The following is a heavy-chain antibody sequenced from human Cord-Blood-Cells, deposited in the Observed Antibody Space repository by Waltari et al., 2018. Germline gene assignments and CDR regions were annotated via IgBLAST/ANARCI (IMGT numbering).Heavy chain of an antibody. V-gene: IGHV4-38-2*01. D-gene: IGHD1-26*01. CDR2: IYHSGGT. CDR1: GYSISSGYY. J-gene: IGHJ4*02. Sequence: QVQLQESGPGLVKPSETLSLTCAVSGYSISSGYYWGWIRQPPGKGLEWIGSIYHSGGTYYNPSLTSRVTISVDTSKNQFSLKLSSVTAADTAVYYCARVGSGSYESRSGFDYWGQGTLVTVSS. CDR3: ARVGSGSYESRSGFDY.